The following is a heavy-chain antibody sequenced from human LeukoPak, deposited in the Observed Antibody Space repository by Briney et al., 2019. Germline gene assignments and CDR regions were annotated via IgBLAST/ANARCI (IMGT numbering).Heavy chain of an antibody. J-gene: IGHJ4*02. D-gene: IGHD6-13*01. V-gene: IGHV3-53*01. CDR2: IYSDGAT. CDR1: GFTVSSNY. Sequence: GGSLRLSCAASGFTVSSNYMSWVRQAPGKGLEWVSIIYSDGATYYADSVKGRFTISRDNSKNTLYLQMSSLRAEDTAVYYCARVLGGAWYHFDSWGQGTQVTVS. CDR3: ARVLGGAWYHFDS.